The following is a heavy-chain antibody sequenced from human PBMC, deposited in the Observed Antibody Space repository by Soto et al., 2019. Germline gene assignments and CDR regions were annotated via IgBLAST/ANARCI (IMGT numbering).Heavy chain of an antibody. D-gene: IGHD3-22*01. CDR2: INPNSGGT. J-gene: IGHJ4*02. Sequence: ASVKVSCKASGYTFTGYYMHWVRQAPGQGLEWMGWINPNSGGTNYAQKFQGRVTMTRDTSISTAYMELSSLRSEDTAVYYCAAKAQGAYYDSSGYPSYWGQGTLVTVS. CDR3: AAKAQGAYYDSSGYPSY. CDR1: GYTFTGYY. V-gene: IGHV1-2*02.